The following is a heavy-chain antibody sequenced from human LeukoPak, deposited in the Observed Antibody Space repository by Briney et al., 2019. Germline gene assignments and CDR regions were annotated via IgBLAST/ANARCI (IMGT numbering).Heavy chain of an antibody. V-gene: IGHV3-23*01. Sequence: GGSLRLSCAASGFTFSSYAMSWVRQAPGKGLEWVSAISGSGGSTYYADSVKGRFTISRDNSKNTLYLQMNSLRAEDTAVYYCAKPIAFLEWLSYFVYWGQGTLVTVSS. CDR3: AKPIAFLEWLSYFVY. CDR1: GFTFSSYA. J-gene: IGHJ4*02. D-gene: IGHD3-3*02. CDR2: ISGSGGST.